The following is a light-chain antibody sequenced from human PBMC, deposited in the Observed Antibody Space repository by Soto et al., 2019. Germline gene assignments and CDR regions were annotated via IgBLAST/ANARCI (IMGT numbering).Light chain of an antibody. CDR1: SSDVGAYNY. CDR2: DVS. Sequence: QSALTQPASVSGSPGQSITISCTGTSSDVGAYNYVSWYQQHPGKAPKLMIYDVSNRPSGVSSRFSGSKSGNTASLTFSGLQAEDEADYYCSSYTTSSIYVFGTGTKLTVL. CDR3: SSYTTSSIYV. J-gene: IGLJ1*01. V-gene: IGLV2-14*01.